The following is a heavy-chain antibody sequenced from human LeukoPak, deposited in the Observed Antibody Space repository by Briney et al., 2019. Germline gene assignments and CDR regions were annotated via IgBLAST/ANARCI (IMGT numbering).Heavy chain of an antibody. J-gene: IGHJ4*02. CDR3: ARSLAGAEFDS. Sequence: GSLRLSCAASGFTFSSYAMSWVRQAPGKGLEWIATIYYSGSTYYNPSLKSRVTISVDSSKNQFSLKLTSVTAAETAVYYCARSLAGAEFDSWGQGTLVTVSS. V-gene: IGHV4-39*01. CDR2: IYYSGST. CDR1: GFTFSSYA. D-gene: IGHD6-19*01.